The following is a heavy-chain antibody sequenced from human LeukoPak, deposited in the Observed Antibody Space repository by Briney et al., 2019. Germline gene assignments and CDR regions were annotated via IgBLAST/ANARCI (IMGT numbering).Heavy chain of an antibody. V-gene: IGHV3-72*01. CDR2: SRNKDNSYTT. J-gene: IGHJ4*02. CDR1: GFTLSDHY. CDR3: VSWTSDY. D-gene: IGHD3/OR15-3a*01. Sequence: PGGSLRLSCAASGFTLSDHYMDWLRQAPGKGLEWVGRSRNKDNSYTTEYAASVKGRFTISRDDSKNSLYQQMNSLKTEDTAVYYCVSWTSDYWGQGTLVTVSS.